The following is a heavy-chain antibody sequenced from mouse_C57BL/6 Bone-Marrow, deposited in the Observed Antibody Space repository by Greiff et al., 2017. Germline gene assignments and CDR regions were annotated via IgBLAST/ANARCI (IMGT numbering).Heavy chain of an antibody. D-gene: IGHD2-2*01. Sequence: VQLQQSGPELVKPGASVKLSCKASGYTFTSYDIHWVKQRPGQGLEWIGWIYPRDGSTKYNGKFKGKATLTVDTSSSTAYMEIHSLTSEDSAVYVCARHGYYFDYWGQGTTLTVSS. CDR1: GYTFTSYD. CDR2: IYPRDGST. V-gene: IGHV1-85*01. CDR3: ARHGYYFDY. J-gene: IGHJ2*01.